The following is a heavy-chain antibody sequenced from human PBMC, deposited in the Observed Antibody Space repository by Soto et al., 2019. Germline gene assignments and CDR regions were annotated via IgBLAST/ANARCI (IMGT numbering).Heavy chain of an antibody. D-gene: IGHD6-19*01. V-gene: IGHV3-30*18. CDR3: AKDGDSSGWYYYYGMDV. CDR2: ISYDGSNK. J-gene: IGHJ6*02. CDR1: GFTFSSYG. Sequence: GGSLRLSCAASGFTFSSYGMHWVRQAPGKGLEWVAVISYDGSNKYYADSAKGRFTISRDNSKNTLYLQMNSLRAEDTAVYYCAKDGDSSGWYYYYGMDVWGQGTTVTVSS.